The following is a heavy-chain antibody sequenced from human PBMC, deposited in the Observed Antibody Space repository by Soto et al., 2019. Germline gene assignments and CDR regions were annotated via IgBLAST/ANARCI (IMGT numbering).Heavy chain of an antibody. CDR1: GGSITSGGYY. CDR3: AREDRSYYDGSGFYH. D-gene: IGHD3-22*01. Sequence: SETLSLTCTVSGGSITSGGYYWSWIRQHPEKGLEWIGYIHYSGSTYYNPSLKSRVTISLDTSKNQFSLKLSSVTAADTTVYYCAREDRSYYDGSGFYHWGQGTLVTVSS. CDR2: IHYSGST. J-gene: IGHJ4*02. V-gene: IGHV4-31*03.